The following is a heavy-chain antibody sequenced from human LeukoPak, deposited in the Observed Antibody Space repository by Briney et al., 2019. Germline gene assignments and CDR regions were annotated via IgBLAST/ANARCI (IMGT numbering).Heavy chain of an antibody. J-gene: IGHJ5*02. Sequence: GSLRLSCAASGFTFSNAWMSWVRQAPGKGLEWIGSIYYSGSTNYNPSLKSRVTISVDASKNQFSLKLSSVTAADTAVYYCARVWSSSNWFDPWGQGTLVTVSS. CDR3: ARVWSSSNWFDP. CDR2: IYYSGST. V-gene: IGHV4-59*01. CDR1: GFTFSNAW. D-gene: IGHD3-16*01.